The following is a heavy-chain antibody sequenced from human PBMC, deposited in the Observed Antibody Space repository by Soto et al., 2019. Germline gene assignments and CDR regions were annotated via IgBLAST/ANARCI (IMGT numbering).Heavy chain of an antibody. CDR1: GDSVSSNSAA. Sequence: SQTLSLTCAISGDSVSSNSAACNWFRQSPSRGLEWLGRTYYRSKWYNDYAVSVKSRITINPDTSKNQFSLQLNSVTPEDTAVYYCARDLIVVVVAALNYYYYGMDVWGQGTTVTVSS. V-gene: IGHV6-1*01. CDR2: TYYRSKWYN. D-gene: IGHD2-15*01. CDR3: ARDLIVVVVAALNYYYYGMDV. J-gene: IGHJ6*02.